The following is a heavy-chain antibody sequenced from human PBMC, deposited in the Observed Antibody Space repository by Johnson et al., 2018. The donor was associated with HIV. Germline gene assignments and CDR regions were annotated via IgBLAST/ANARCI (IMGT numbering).Heavy chain of an antibody. CDR1: GFTFSSYD. D-gene: IGHD1-1*01. CDR2: IGTAGDT. J-gene: IGHJ3*02. V-gene: IGHV3-13*01. Sequence: VQLVESGGGLVQPGGSLRLSCAASGFTFSSYDMHWVRQATGKGLEWVSAIGTAGDTYYPGSVKGRFTISRANAKNSLYLQMNSLRAGDTAVYYCARANDLSAFDIWGQGTMVTVSS. CDR3: ARANDLSAFDI.